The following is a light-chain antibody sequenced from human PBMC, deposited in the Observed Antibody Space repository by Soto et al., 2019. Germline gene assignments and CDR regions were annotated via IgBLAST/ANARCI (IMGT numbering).Light chain of an antibody. CDR1: QSVSSNY. V-gene: IGKV3-20*01. CDR3: QQYGDSPPT. CDR2: GAS. J-gene: IGKJ1*01. Sequence: EIVLTQSPGTLSLSPGERATLSCRASQSVSSNYLAWYQQKPGQAPRLLISGASSRAAGIPDRFSGSGSETDFTLTISRLEPDDFAVYHCQQYGDSPPTFGQGTKVDIK.